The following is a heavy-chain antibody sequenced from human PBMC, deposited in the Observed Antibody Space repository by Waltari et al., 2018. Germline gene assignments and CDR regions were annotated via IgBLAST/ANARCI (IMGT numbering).Heavy chain of an antibody. CDR2: IYYSGST. J-gene: IGHJ2*01. CDR3: ARHPAMTIMLWYFDL. Sequence: QLQLQESGPGLVKPSETLSLTCTVSGGSISRRSYYWGWIRPPPGTGLEWIGSIYYSGSTYYNPSLKSRVTISVDTSKNQFSLKLSSVTAADTAVYYCARHPAMTIMLWYFDLWGRGTLVTVSS. CDR1: GGSISRRSYY. V-gene: IGHV4-39*01. D-gene: IGHD2-8*01.